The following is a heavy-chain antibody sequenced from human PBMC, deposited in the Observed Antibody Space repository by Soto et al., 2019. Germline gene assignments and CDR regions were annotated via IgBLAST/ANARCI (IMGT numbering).Heavy chain of an antibody. CDR2: ISSSSSYI. CDR1: GFTFSSYS. CDR3: ARDPEYSSSWYVYYYYYGMDV. D-gene: IGHD6-13*01. V-gene: IGHV3-21*01. Sequence: GGSLRLSCAASGFTFSSYSMNWVRQAPGKGLEWVSSISSSSSYIYYADSVKGRFTISRDNAKNSLYLQRNSLRAEDTAVYYCARDPEYSSSWYVYYYYYGMDVWGQGTTVTVSS. J-gene: IGHJ6*02.